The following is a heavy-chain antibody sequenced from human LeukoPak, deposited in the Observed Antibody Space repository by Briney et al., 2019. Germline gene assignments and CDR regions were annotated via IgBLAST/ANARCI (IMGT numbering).Heavy chain of an antibody. CDR1: GFTFSSYG. Sequence: GSLRLSCAASGFTFSSYGMHWVRQAPGKGLEWVAFIRYDGSNKYYADSVKGRFTISRDNSKNTLYLQMNSLRAEDTAVYYCAKALSGYKPPNYYYYMDVWGKGTTVTVSS. CDR2: IRYDGSNK. V-gene: IGHV3-30*02. J-gene: IGHJ6*03. CDR3: AKALSGYKPPNYYYYMDV. D-gene: IGHD3-3*01.